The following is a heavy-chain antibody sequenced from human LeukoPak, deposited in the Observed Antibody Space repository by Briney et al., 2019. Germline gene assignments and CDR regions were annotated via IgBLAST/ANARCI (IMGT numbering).Heavy chain of an antibody. Sequence: ASVKVSCKASGYTFTSNGINWVRQAPGQGLEWIGWISGYNGNTNYAQKLQGRVTMTTDTSTSTAYMELRSLRSDDTAVYYCAREQQLIRGDYWGQGTLVTVSS. J-gene: IGHJ4*02. CDR2: ISGYNGNT. CDR1: GYTFTSNG. V-gene: IGHV1-18*01. D-gene: IGHD6-13*01. CDR3: AREQQLIRGDY.